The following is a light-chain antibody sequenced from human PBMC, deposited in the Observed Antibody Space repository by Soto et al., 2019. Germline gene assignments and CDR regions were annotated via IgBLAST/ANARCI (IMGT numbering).Light chain of an antibody. CDR1: SSNIGGNS. CDR3: CSYAGSLWV. CDR2: DDN. Sequence: QSVMTQPPSVSAAPGQKVTISCSGSSSNIGGNSVSWYQQLPGTAPKLLIYDDNKRPSGIPDRFSGSKSGTSATLGITGFQTGDEADYYCCSYAGSLWVFGGGTKVTVL. V-gene: IGLV1-51*01. J-gene: IGLJ3*02.